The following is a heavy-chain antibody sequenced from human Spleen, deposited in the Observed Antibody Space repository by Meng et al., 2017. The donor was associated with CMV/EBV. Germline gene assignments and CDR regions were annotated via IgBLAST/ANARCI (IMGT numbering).Heavy chain of an antibody. J-gene: IGHJ6*02. V-gene: IGHV1-69*10. CDR2: IIPILGIA. CDR1: GGTFSSCA. CDR3: ASSVLLWFGESGYYYGMDV. Sequence: SVKVSCKASGGTFSSCAISWVRQAPGQGLEWMGGIIPILGIANYAQKFQGRVTITADKSTSTAYMELSSLRSEDTAVYYCASSVLLWFGESGYYYGMDVWGQGTTVTVSS. D-gene: IGHD3-10*01.